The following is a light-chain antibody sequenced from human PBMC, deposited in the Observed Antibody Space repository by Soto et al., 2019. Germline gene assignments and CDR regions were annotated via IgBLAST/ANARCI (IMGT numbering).Light chain of an antibody. J-gene: IGKJ1*01. V-gene: IGKV1-5*01. CDR2: DVS. CDR3: QQYSSYAA. Sequence: DIQMTQSPSTLSASLGDRVTITCRASQRISRWLAWYQQKPGKAPKLLISDVSNLESGVPSRFSGSGSGTESTLTISRLETDDVAAYDCQQYSSYAAFGQGTKVE. CDR1: QRISRW.